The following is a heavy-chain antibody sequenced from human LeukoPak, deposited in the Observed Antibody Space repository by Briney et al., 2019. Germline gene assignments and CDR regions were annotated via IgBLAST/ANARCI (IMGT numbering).Heavy chain of an antibody. CDR2: IIPIFGTA. Sequence: SVTVSCKASGGTFTSYAISWVRQAPGQGLEWMGGIIPIFGTANYAQKFQGRVTITTDESTSTAYMELSSLRSEDTAVYYCARDSSSSSGDFYYYMDVWGKGTTVTVSS. CDR1: GGTFTSYA. V-gene: IGHV1-69*05. D-gene: IGHD6-6*01. CDR3: ARDSSSSSGDFYYYMDV. J-gene: IGHJ6*03.